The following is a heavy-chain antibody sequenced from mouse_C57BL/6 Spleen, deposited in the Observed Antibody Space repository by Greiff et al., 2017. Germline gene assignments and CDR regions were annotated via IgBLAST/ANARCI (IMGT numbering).Heavy chain of an antibody. D-gene: IGHD1-1*01. CDR2: IDPSDSST. V-gene: IGHV1-69*01. Sequence: QVQLQQPGAELVMPGASVKLSCKASGYTFTSYWMHWVKQRPGQGLEWIGEIDPSDSSTNYNQKFKGKSTLTVDTSSSTAYMQLSSLTSEDSAVYYCARDYYGSSEYFYVWGTGTTVTVST. J-gene: IGHJ1*03. CDR1: GYTFTSYW. CDR3: ARDYYGSSEYFYV.